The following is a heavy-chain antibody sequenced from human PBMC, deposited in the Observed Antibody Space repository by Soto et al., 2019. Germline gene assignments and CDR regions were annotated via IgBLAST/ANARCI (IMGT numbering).Heavy chain of an antibody. V-gene: IGHV4-34*01. CDR1: GGSFSGYY. CDR3: ARGFPKPQMVYATTYYYYYMDV. D-gene: IGHD2-8*01. J-gene: IGHJ6*03. Sequence: SETLSLTCAVYGGSFSGYYWSWIRQPPGKGLEWIGEINHSGSTNYNPSLKSRVTISVDTSKNQFSLKLSSVTAADTAVYYCARGFPKPQMVYATTYYYYYMDVWGKGTTVTVSS. CDR2: INHSGST.